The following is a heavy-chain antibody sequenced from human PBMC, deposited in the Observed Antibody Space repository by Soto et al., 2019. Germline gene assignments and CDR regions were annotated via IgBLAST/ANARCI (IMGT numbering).Heavy chain of an antibody. CDR2: ISGSGGST. CDR1: GFTFSSFA. CDR3: AKARGSTTPAPGSY. V-gene: IGHV3-23*01. D-gene: IGHD2-2*01. Sequence: GGSLRLSCAASGFTFSSFAMSWVRQAPGKGLEWVSAISGSGGSTYYADSVKGRFTISRDNSKNTLYLQMNSLRAEDTAVYYCAKARGSTTPAPGSYWGQGTLVTVSS. J-gene: IGHJ4*02.